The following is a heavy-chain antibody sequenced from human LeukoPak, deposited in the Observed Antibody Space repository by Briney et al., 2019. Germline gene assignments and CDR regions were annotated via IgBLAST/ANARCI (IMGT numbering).Heavy chain of an antibody. V-gene: IGHV3-30*04. CDR2: ISYDGSNK. CDR3: AREVPFKAGAFDY. J-gene: IGHJ4*02. Sequence: PEGSLRLSCAASGFTLSSYAMHWVRQAPGKGLEWVAVISYDGSNKYYADSVKGRFTISRDNSKNTLYLQMNSLRAEDTAVYYCAREVPFKAGAFDYWGQGTLVTVSS. CDR1: GFTLSSYA. D-gene: IGHD6-19*01.